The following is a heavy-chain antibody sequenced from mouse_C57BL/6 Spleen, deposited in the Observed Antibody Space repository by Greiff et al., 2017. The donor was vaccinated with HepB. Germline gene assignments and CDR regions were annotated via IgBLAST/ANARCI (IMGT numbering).Heavy chain of an antibody. CDR3: ARLGYDYDDGGYYAMDY. CDR1: GYTFTGYW. CDR2: ILPGSGST. D-gene: IGHD2-4*01. V-gene: IGHV1-9*01. Sequence: SGAELMKPGASVKLSCKATGYTFTGYWIEWVKQRPGHGLEWIGEILPGSGSTNYNEKFKGKATFTADTSSNTAYMQLSSLTTEDSAIYYCARLGYDYDDGGYYAMDYWGQGTSVTVSS. J-gene: IGHJ4*01.